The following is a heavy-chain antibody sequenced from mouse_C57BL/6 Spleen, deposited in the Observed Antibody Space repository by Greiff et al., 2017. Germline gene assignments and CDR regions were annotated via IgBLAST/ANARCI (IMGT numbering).Heavy chain of an antibody. V-gene: IGHV1-74*01. D-gene: IGHD1-1*01. CDR2: IHPSDSDT. Sequence: QVQLHQPGAELVKPGASVKVSCKASGYTFTSYWMHWVKQRPGQGLEWIGRIHPSDSDTNYNQKFKGKATLTVDKSSSTAYMQLSSLTSEDSAVYYCAVGSSYEGYYFDYWGQGTTLTVSS. CDR1: GYTFTSYW. CDR3: AVGSSYEGYYFDY. J-gene: IGHJ2*01.